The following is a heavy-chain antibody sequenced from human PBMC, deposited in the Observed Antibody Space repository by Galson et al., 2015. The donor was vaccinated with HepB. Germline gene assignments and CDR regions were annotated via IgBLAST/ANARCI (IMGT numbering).Heavy chain of an antibody. V-gene: IGHV5-51*03. CDR1: GYTFTSYW. Sequence: QSGAEVKKAGESLKISCETSGYTFTSYWLAWVRPMPGKGLEWMGIIYPADSDTRYGPSFQGPVTMSVDKARRTAYLHWNSLQASDTAMYYCAIHRRDGSREINYWGQGTLVTVSS. CDR2: IYPADSDT. D-gene: IGHD3-16*02. CDR3: AIHRRDGSREINY. J-gene: IGHJ4*02.